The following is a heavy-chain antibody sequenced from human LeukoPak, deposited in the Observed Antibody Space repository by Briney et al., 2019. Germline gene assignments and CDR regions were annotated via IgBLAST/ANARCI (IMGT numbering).Heavy chain of an antibody. CDR3: ASWKFHDSSGYRFDP. D-gene: IGHD3-22*01. J-gene: IGHJ5*02. CDR1: GGTFSSYA. V-gene: IGHV1-69*05. Sequence: SVKVSCKASGGTFSSYAISWVRQAPGQGLEWMGGIIPIFGTANYAQKFQGRVTMTRDMSTSTVYMELSSLRSEDTAVYYCASWKFHDSSGYRFDPWGQGTLVTVSS. CDR2: IIPIFGTA.